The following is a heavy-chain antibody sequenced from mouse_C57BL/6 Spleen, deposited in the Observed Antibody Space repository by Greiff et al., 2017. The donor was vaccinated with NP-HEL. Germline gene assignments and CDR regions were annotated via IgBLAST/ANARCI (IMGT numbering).Heavy chain of an antibody. V-gene: IGHV1-42*01. J-gene: IGHJ4*01. CDR3: ARRGGNYYYAMDY. CDR2: INPSTGGT. D-gene: IGHD2-1*01. CDR1: GYSFTGYY. Sequence: VQLQQSGPELVKPGASVKISCKASGYSFTGYYMNWVKQSPEKSLEWIGEINPSTGGTTYNQKFKAKATLTVDKSSSTAYMQIKSLTSEDAAVDYCARRGGNYYYAMDYWGQGTSVTVSS.